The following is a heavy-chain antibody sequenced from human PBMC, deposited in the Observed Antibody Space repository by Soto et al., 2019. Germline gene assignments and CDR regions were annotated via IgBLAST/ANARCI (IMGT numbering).Heavy chain of an antibody. CDR1: GFTFSSYA. D-gene: IGHD6-13*01. CDR2: ISGSGGST. Sequence: EVQLLESGGGLVRPGGSLRLSCAASGFTFSSYAMSWVRQAPGKGLEWVSSISGSGGSTYYADSVKGRFTVSRPNSKNTLYLRMNSLRAADTGVYYCAKRISAAGTYALDVWGQAMTVTVSS. V-gene: IGHV3-23*01. J-gene: IGHJ6*02. CDR3: AKRISAAGTYALDV.